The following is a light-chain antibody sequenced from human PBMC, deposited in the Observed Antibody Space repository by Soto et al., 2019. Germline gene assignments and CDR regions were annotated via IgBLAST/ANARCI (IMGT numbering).Light chain of an antibody. V-gene: IGKV3-20*01. J-gene: IGKJ1*01. Sequence: EIVLTQSPGTLSLSPGERATLSCRASQSVSSSYLAWYQHKPGQAPRLLIYGASSRATGIPDGFSGSGSGTDFTLTISRLEPEDFAVYYCQQYGTSPLTFGQGTKEEIK. CDR1: QSVSSSY. CDR2: GAS. CDR3: QQYGTSPLT.